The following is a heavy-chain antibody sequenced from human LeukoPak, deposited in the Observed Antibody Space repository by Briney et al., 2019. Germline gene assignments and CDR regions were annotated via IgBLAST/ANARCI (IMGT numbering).Heavy chain of an antibody. D-gene: IGHD3-9*01. J-gene: IGHJ3*02. CDR2: IYYSGST. CDR3: ASVLRYFDWLLYDAENDAFDI. V-gene: IGHV4-39*01. CDR1: GGSISSSSYY. Sequence: SETLSLTCTVSGGSISSSSYYWGWIRQPPGKGLEWIGSIYYSGSTYYNPSLKSRVTISVDTSKNQFSLKPSSVTAADTAVYYCASVLRYFDWLLYDAENDAFDIWGQGTMVTVSS.